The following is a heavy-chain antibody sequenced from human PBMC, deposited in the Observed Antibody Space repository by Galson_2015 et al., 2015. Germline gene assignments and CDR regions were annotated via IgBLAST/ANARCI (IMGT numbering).Heavy chain of an antibody. CDR1: GFTFSSYG. Sequence: SLRLSCAASGFTFSSYGMHWVRQAPGKGLEWVAVISYDGSNKYYADSVKGRFTISRDNSKNTLYLQMNSLRAEDTAVYYCAKDALGKGYDSSVYDYWGQGTLVTVSS. CDR2: ISYDGSNK. CDR3: AKDALGKGYDSSVYDY. J-gene: IGHJ4*02. V-gene: IGHV3-30*18. D-gene: IGHD3-22*01.